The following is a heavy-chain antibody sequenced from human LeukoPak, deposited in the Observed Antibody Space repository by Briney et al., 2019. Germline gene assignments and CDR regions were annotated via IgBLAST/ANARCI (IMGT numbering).Heavy chain of an antibody. CDR3: AKGVLRSSPDY. D-gene: IGHD5-12*01. Sequence: GGSLRLSCAASGFTFSTYAMSWVRQAPGKGLEWVSTIRGSGGSNTYYADSVQGRFTISRDNSKYTLYLQMNTLRAEDTAVYYCAKGVLRSSPDYWGQGTLVTVSS. V-gene: IGHV3-23*01. J-gene: IGHJ4*02. CDR1: GFTFSTYA. CDR2: IRGSGGSNT.